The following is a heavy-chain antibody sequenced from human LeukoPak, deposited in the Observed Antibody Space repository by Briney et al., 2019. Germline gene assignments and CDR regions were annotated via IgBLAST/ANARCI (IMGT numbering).Heavy chain of an antibody. D-gene: IGHD1-7*01. CDR1: GYTFTSHY. CDR2: INPSGGST. J-gene: IGHJ5*02. CDR3: ARDGPRYNWNYGAVNWFDP. V-gene: IGHV1-46*01. Sequence: ASVKVSCKASGYTFTSHYMHWVRQAPGQGLEWMGIINPSGGSTSYAQKFQGRVTMTRDMSTSTVYMELSSLRSEDTAVYYCARDGPRYNWNYGAVNWFDPWGQGTLVTVSS.